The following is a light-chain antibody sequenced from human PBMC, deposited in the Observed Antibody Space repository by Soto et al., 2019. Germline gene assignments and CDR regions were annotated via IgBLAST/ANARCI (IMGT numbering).Light chain of an antibody. J-gene: IGLJ1*01. CDR2: EVS. CDR3: SSYAGSSTLYV. Sequence: QSALAQPPSASGSPGQSVTISCTGTSSDVGGYNYVSWYQQHPGKAPKLMIYEVSKRPSGVPDRFSGSKSGNTASLTVSGLQAEDEADYYCSSYAGSSTLYVFGTGTKVT. CDR1: SSDVGGYNY. V-gene: IGLV2-8*01.